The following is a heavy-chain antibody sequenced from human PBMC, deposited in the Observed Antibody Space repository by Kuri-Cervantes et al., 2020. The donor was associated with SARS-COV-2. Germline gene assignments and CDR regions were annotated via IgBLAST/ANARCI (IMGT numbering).Heavy chain of an antibody. V-gene: IGHV3-30*02. CDR1: GFTFSSYG. Sequence: GESLKISCAASGFTFSSYGMHWVRQAPGKGLEWVAFIRYDGSNKYYADSVKGRFTISRDNSKNTLYLQMNSLRAEDTAVYYCAKALEGGATSLYYYYYMDVWGKGTTVTVSS. CDR2: IRYDGSNK. J-gene: IGHJ6*03. D-gene: IGHD1-26*01. CDR3: AKALEGGATSLYYYYYMDV.